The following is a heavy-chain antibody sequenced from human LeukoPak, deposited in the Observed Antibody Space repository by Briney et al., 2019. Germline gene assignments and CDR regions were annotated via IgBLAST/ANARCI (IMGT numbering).Heavy chain of an antibody. CDR1: GFTFSSYE. D-gene: IGHD3-3*01. CDR2: ISSSGSNT. CDR3: AHPGTDNFWSGYSIDY. V-gene: IGHV3-48*03. Sequence: GGSLRLSCAASGFTFSSYEMNWVRQAPGKGLQWVSYISSSGSNTYYADSVKGRFTISRDNSKNTLYLQMNSLRAEDTAVYYCAHPGTDNFWSGYSIDYWGQGTLVTVSS. J-gene: IGHJ4*02.